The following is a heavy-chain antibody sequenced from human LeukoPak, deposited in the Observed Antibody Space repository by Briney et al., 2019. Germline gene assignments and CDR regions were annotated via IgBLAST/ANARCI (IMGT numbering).Heavy chain of an antibody. J-gene: IGHJ4*02. CDR1: GFTFDDYA. V-gene: IGHV3-9*03. D-gene: IGHD6-19*01. Sequence: PGRSLRLSCATSGFTFDDYAMHWVRQAPGKGLECVSGISWNSGSIGYAGSVKGRFTISRDNAKNSLYLQMNSLRAEDMALYYCAKDSGIAVAGPFDYWGQGTLVTVSS. CDR3: AKDSGIAVAGPFDY. CDR2: ISWNSGSI.